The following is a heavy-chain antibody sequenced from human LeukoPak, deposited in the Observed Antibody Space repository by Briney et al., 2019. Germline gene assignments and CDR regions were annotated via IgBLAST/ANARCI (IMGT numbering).Heavy chain of an antibody. J-gene: IGHJ5*02. CDR3: ARDNSVLDEAWWFNP. CDR1: GYTFTRYY. Sequence: SVPVSCKAFGYTFTRYYMHWLRQAPGQGPEWMGVINPSGGSTNYAQKVQGRVTLTRDLSTNTDYLELRSLRSEDTAVYYCARDNSVLDEAWWFNPWGQGTLVTVSS. D-gene: IGHD4/OR15-4a*01. V-gene: IGHV1-46*01. CDR2: INPSGGST.